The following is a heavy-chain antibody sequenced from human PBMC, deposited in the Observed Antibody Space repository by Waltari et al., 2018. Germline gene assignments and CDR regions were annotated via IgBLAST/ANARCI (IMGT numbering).Heavy chain of an antibody. CDR1: GGPFSSTTYH. V-gene: IGHV4-39*07. Sequence: QLQLQESIPRLVRPSETLSLTCPVSGGPFSSTTYHWTSCSQPPENGPERIGYIHYSWNTYYTPSLRSRVTISVDKSKNQFSLNLRSVTAADTAVYYCARRVVTTGGVDYWGQGTLVTVSS. D-gene: IGHD2-21*02. CDR3: ARRVVTTGGVDY. CDR2: IHYSWNT. J-gene: IGHJ4*02.